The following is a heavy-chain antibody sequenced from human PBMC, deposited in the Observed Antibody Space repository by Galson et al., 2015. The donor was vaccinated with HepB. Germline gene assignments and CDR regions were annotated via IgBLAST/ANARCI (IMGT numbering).Heavy chain of an antibody. CDR2: SSYDGTNK. CDR3: TRDRDYGGRGLGTFDI. V-gene: IGHV3-30-3*01. CDR1: GFTFSSYA. D-gene: IGHD4-23*01. Sequence: SLRLSCAASGFTFSSYAMHWVRQAPGTGLEWVAGSSYDGTNKYYADSVKGRITISRDNSENILYLLMSRLRTEDTAIYYCTRDRDYGGRGLGTFDIWGQGTVVTVSS. J-gene: IGHJ3*02.